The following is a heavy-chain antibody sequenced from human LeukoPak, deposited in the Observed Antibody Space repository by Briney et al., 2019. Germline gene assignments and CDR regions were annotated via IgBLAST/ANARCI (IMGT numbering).Heavy chain of an antibody. J-gene: IGHJ4*02. CDR1: GGSISSGYF. CDR3: ARAYCVGDCSVLHIYFDN. V-gene: IGHV4-38-2*02. CDR2: IYHSVTT. Sequence: SETLSLTCTVSGGSISSGYFWGWMRQPPGKGLGWIGSIYHSVTTHYNPSLKSRVTISLDTSKNQFSLKLSSVTAADTAVYYCARAYCVGDCSVLHIYFDNWGQGTLVTVSS. D-gene: IGHD2-21*02.